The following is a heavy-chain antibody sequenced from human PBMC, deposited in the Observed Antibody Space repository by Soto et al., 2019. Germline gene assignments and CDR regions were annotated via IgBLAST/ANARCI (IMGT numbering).Heavy chain of an antibody. CDR1: GFMFSNHG. CDR2: IWSDGNNR. D-gene: IGHD1-1*01. CDR3: VRGDNWNDKASDY. J-gene: IGHJ4*02. Sequence: QVQLVESGGGVVQPGRSLRLSCAASGFMFSNHGMHWVRQAPGKGLEWVAVIWSDGNNRYYADSVKGRFTISRDNSKNTVYLQMNSLRAEDTAVYYCVRGDNWNDKASDYWGQGTLVTVSS. V-gene: IGHV3-33*01.